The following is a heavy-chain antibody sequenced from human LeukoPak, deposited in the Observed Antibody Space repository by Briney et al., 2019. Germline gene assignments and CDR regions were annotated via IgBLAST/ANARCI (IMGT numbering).Heavy chain of an antibody. V-gene: IGHV1-18*01. CDR3: ARGDCSGGSCSSFDY. CDR1: GYTFTSYG. J-gene: IGHJ4*02. D-gene: IGHD2-15*01. CDR2: ISAYNGNT. Sequence: ASLKVSCKASGYTFTSYGISWVRQAPGHGLEWMGWISAYNGNTNYAQKLQGRVTMTTDTSTSTAYMELRSLRSDDTAVYYCARGDCSGGSCSSFDYWGQGTLVTVSS.